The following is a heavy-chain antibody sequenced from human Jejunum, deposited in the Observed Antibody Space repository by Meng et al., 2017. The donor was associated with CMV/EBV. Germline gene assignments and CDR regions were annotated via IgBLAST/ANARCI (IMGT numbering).Heavy chain of an antibody. J-gene: IGHJ4*02. CDR1: TFSDYY. CDR3: ARIPSIASRPGRYSFDY. Sequence: TFSDYYMAWIRQAPGKGLEWLSYISSTSSIINYADSVKGRFTISRDNAKNSLHLQMNSLRAEDTAVYYCARIPSIASRPGRYSFDYWGQGTLVTVSS. V-gene: IGHV3-11*01. CDR2: ISSTSSII. D-gene: IGHD6-6*01.